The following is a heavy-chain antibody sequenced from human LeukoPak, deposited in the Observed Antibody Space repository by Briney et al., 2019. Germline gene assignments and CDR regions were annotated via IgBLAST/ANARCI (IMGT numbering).Heavy chain of an antibody. J-gene: IGHJ4*02. Sequence: GGSLRLSCVASGFTFNNYGIHWIRQAPGKGLEWVAFIQFDGSKKFYSDSVKGRFTISRDNSKNTLYLQMNSLRAEDSAVYFCAKDRPPQYDSGTYSDYWGQGTLVTVSS. CDR2: IQFDGSKK. V-gene: IGHV3-30*02. D-gene: IGHD3-10*01. CDR1: GFTFNNYG. CDR3: AKDRPPQYDSGTYSDY.